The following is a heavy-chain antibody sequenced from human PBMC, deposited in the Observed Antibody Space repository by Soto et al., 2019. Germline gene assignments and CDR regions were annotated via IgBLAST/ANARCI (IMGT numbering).Heavy chain of an antibody. CDR2: INPDGSEK. CDR3: SRSLDS. CDR1: GFTFGSFG. V-gene: IGHV3-7*01. Sequence: GGSLRLSCAASGFTFGSFGMDWVRQAPGKGLEWVANINPDGSEKHYVDSVKGRFTISRDNAKNSLYLQMSSLTAGDSSLYYCSRSLDSWGQGTRVTVSS. J-gene: IGHJ4*02.